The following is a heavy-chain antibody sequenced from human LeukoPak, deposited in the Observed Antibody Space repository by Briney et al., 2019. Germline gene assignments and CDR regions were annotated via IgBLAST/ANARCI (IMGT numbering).Heavy chain of an antibody. CDR2: IYYSGST. CDR3: ARFDTAFDY. CDR1: GYSISSGYY. J-gene: IGHJ4*02. V-gene: IGHV4-38-2*01. Sequence: PSETLSLTCAVSGYSISSGYYWGWIRQPPGKGLEWIGSIYYSGSTYYNPSLKSRVTISVDTSKNQFSLKLSSVTAADTAVYYCARFDTAFDYWGQGTLVTVSS. D-gene: IGHD5-18*01.